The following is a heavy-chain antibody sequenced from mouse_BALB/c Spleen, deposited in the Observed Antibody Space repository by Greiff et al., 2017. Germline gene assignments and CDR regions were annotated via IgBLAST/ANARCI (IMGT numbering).Heavy chain of an antibody. CDR1: GFDFSRYW. CDR2: INPDSSTI. D-gene: IGHD2-2*01. Sequence: EVQLVESGGGLVQPGGSLKLSCAASGFDFSRYWMSWVRQAPGKGLEWIGEINPDSSTINYTPSLKDKFIISRDNAKNTLYLQMSKVRSEDTALYYCARQDGYDAWFAYWGQGTLVTVSA. J-gene: IGHJ3*01. CDR3: ARQDGYDAWFAY. V-gene: IGHV4-1*02.